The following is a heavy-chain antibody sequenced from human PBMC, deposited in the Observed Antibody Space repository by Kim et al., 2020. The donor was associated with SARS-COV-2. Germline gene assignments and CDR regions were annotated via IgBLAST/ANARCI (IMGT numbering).Heavy chain of an antibody. D-gene: IGHD3-10*01. V-gene: IGHV3-15*01. CDR1: GFTFSNAW. CDR2: IKSKTDGGTA. J-gene: IGHJ4*02. Sequence: GGSLRLSCAASGFTFSNAWMTWVRQAPGKGLEWLGRIKSKTDGGTADYAASVKGRFTVSRDDSKNTLYLQVNSLKTADTAVYYCTTDGYDSGSYGFDYWGQGTLVTVSS. CDR3: TTDGYDSGSYGFDY.